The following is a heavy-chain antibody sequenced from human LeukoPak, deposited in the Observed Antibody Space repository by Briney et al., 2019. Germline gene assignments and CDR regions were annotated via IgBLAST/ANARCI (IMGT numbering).Heavy chain of an antibody. J-gene: IGHJ6*02. CDR2: IYSGGST. Sequence: GGSLRLSCATSGFTFSSYWMSWVRQAPGKGLEWVSVIYSGGSTYYADSVKGRFTISRDNSKNTLYLQMNSLRAEDTAVYYCARDRPFHYYGMDVWGQGTTVTVSS. V-gene: IGHV3-66*01. CDR3: ARDRPFHYYGMDV. CDR1: GFTFSSYW. D-gene: IGHD2/OR15-2a*01.